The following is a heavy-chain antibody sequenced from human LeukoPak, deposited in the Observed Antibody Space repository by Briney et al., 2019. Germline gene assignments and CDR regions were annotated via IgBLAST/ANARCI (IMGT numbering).Heavy chain of an antibody. Sequence: PGRSLRLSCAASGFTFSSYGMHWVRQAPGKGLEWVAVISYDGSNKYYADSVKGRFTISRDNSKNTLYLQMNSLRAEDTAVYYCARDWARCSGGSCGAFDIWGQGTMVTVSS. V-gene: IGHV3-30*03. CDR2: ISYDGSNK. J-gene: IGHJ3*02. CDR1: GFTFSSYG. CDR3: ARDWARCSGGSCGAFDI. D-gene: IGHD2-15*01.